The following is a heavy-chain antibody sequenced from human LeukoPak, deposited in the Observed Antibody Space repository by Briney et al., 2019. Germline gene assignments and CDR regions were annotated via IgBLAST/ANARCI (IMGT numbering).Heavy chain of an antibody. CDR3: ARELVSAGVIDY. J-gene: IGHJ4*02. Sequence: PSETLSLTCTVSGGSISSYYWSWIRQPPGKGLEWIGYIYYSGSTNYNPSLKSRVTISVDTSKNQFSLKLSSVTAADTAVYYCARELVSAGVIDYWGQGTLVTVSS. D-gene: IGHD6-6*01. CDR2: IYYSGST. CDR1: GGSISSYY. V-gene: IGHV4-59*01.